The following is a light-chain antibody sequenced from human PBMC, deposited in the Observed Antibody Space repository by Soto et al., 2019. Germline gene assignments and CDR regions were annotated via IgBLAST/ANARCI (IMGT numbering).Light chain of an antibody. CDR1: QSISSY. CDR3: QQSYSTPIT. J-gene: IGKJ5*01. CDR2: AAS. Sequence: DIQMTQSPSSLSASVGDRVTITCRARQSISSYLNWYQQKPGKAPKLLIYAASSLQSGVPSRFSGSGSGTDFNLTISSLQPEDFTTYYCQQSYSTPITFGQGTRLEIK. V-gene: IGKV1-39*01.